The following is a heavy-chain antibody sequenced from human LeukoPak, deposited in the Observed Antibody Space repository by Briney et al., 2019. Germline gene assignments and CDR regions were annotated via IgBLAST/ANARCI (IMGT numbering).Heavy chain of an antibody. J-gene: IGHJ5*02. Sequence: VASVRLSCKASGYTFVDYFIHWVRQAPGQGLEWMGWINPKSGVTHYAQNFQGRVTMTWDTSISTVYMELGRLRSDDTAVYYCARDVGDGSDSDGLFVGLRAYNWFDPWGQGTLVTVSS. V-gene: IGHV1-2*02. CDR3: ARDVGDGSDSDGLFVGLRAYNWFDP. CDR1: GYTFVDYF. CDR2: INPKSGVT. D-gene: IGHD3-10*01.